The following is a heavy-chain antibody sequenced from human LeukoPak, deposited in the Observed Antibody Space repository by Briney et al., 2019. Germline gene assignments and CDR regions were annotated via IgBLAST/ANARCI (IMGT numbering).Heavy chain of an antibody. CDR3: AKGESGSYYGY. D-gene: IGHD1-26*01. Sequence: GGSLRLSCAASGFTFSSYGMSWVRQAPGKGLEWVSAIVPSGGSTYYADSVKGRFTISRDNSKNTLYLQMNSLRAEDTAVYYCAKGESGSYYGYWGQGTLVTVSS. CDR1: GFTFSSYG. CDR2: IVPSGGST. V-gene: IGHV3-23*01. J-gene: IGHJ4*02.